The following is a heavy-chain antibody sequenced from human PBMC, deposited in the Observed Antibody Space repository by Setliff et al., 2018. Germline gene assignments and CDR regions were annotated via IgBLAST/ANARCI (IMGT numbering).Heavy chain of an antibody. V-gene: IGHV4-61*09. Sequence: SETLSLTCTVSGDSISSRTYYWSWIRQPAGKGLEWIGHIYTSWSTSYNPPLKSRLTISVDPPKNQFSLNLSSVTAADTAVYYCARMSGFLYMDVWGKGTTVTVSS. J-gene: IGHJ6*03. CDR1: GDSISSRTYY. CDR2: IYTSWST. D-gene: IGHD3-3*01. CDR3: ARMSGFLYMDV.